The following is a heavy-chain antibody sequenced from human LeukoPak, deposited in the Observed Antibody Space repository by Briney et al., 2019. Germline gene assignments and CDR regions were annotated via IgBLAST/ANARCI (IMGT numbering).Heavy chain of an antibody. CDR2: IYPGDSDT. V-gene: IGHV5-51*01. Sequence: GESLKISCKGSGYSSTSYWIGWVRQMPGKGLEWMGVIYPGDSDTRYSPSFKGQVTISADKSISTAYLQWSTLKAADTAMYYCARHDRGWFDPWGQGTLVTVSS. J-gene: IGHJ5*02. CDR1: GYSSTSYW. CDR3: ARHDRGWFDP.